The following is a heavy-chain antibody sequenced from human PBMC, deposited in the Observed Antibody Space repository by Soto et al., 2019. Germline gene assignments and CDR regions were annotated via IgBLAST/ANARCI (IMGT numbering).Heavy chain of an antibody. J-gene: IGHJ5*02. V-gene: IGHV3-33*01. D-gene: IGHD2-15*01. CDR1: GFTFSGYG. CDR3: ARDQGYCSGGSCYGRGWFDP. Sequence: QVQLVESGGGVVQPGRSLRLSCAASGFTFSGYGMHWVRQAPGKGLEWVAVIWYDGSNKYYADSVKGRFTISKDNSKNTLYLKMNSLRAEDTAVYYCARDQGYCSGGSCYGRGWFDPWGQGTLVTVSS. CDR2: IWYDGSNK.